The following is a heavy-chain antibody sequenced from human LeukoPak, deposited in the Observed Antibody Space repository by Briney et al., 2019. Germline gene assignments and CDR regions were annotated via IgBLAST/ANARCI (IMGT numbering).Heavy chain of an antibody. CDR1: GGSISSGGYY. J-gene: IGHJ3*02. D-gene: IGHD1-26*01. CDR3: AGEEWELLGAFDI. V-gene: IGHV4-31*03. Sequence: SETLSLTCTVSGGSISSGGYYWSWIRQHPGKGLEWIGYIYYSGSTYYNPSLKSRVTISVDTSKNQFSLKLSSVTAADTAVYYCAGEEWELLGAFDIWGQGTMVTVSS. CDR2: IYYSGST.